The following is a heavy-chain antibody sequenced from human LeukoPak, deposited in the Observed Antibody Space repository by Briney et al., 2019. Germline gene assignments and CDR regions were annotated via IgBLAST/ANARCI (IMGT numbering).Heavy chain of an antibody. J-gene: IGHJ4*02. CDR2: VSDSGGRT. V-gene: IGHV3-23*01. CDR3: AKMIHTGGNRFDY. Sequence: PGGSLRISCAASGFSFNNYAMSWVRQAPGKGPEWVSAVSDSGGRTYYADSVKGRFTISRDNSKNTLNLQMNSLRAEDTAVYYCAKMIHTGGNRFDYWGQGTLVTVSS. CDR1: GFSFNNYA. D-gene: IGHD4-23*01.